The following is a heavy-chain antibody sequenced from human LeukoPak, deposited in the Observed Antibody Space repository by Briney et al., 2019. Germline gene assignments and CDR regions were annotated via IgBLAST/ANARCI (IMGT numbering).Heavy chain of an antibody. D-gene: IGHD2-2*01. V-gene: IGHV3-30*03. CDR3: ARAPTKSETYYMDV. CDR1: GFTFSSYG. Sequence: GGSLRLSCAASGFTFSSYGMHWVRQAPGKGLEWVAVISYDGSNKYYADSVKGRFTISRDNSKNTLYLQMNSLRAEDTAVYYCARAPTKSETYYMDVWGKGTTVTVSS. CDR2: ISYDGSNK. J-gene: IGHJ6*03.